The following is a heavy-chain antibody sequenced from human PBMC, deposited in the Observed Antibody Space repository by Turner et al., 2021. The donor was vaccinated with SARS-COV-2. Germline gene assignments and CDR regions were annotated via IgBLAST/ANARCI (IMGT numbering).Heavy chain of an antibody. J-gene: IGHJ3*02. CDR3: AKGEGYGSGAFDI. D-gene: IGHD3-10*01. CDR1: GFTFSSYA. V-gene: IGHV3-23*01. Sequence: EVQLLESGGGLVQPGGSLRLSCAASGFTFSSYAMSWVRQAPGKGLEWGSAISGSGVSTYYADSVKGRFTISRDNSKNTLYLQMNSLRAEDTAVYYCAKGEGYGSGAFDIWGQGTMVTVSS. CDR2: ISGSGVST.